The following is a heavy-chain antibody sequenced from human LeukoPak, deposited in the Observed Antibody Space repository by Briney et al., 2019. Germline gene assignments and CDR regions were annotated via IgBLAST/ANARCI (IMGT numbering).Heavy chain of an antibody. J-gene: IGHJ4*02. CDR3: VRVYTSVGGDCGY. CDR2: ISSSSSYM. D-gene: IGHD2-21*02. Sequence: PGGSLRLSCAASGFSFSTYSMNWVRQAPGKGLEWVSSISSSSSYMYYVDSVKGRFTISRDNAKNSLYLQMNSLRAEDTAVYYCVRVYTSVGGDCGYWGQGTLVTVSS. CDR1: GFSFSTYS. V-gene: IGHV3-21*06.